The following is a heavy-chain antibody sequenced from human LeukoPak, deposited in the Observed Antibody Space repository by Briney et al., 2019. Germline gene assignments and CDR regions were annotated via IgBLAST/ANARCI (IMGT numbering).Heavy chain of an antibody. CDR1: GYTFTSYW. D-gene: IGHD5-24*01. CDR3: ARQGDGYNFFDY. J-gene: IGHJ4*02. Sequence: GASVKVSCKASGYTFTSYWIGWVRQMPGKGLEWMGIIYPGDSDTRYSPSFQGQVTISADKSISTAYLQWSSLKASDTAMYYCARQGDGYNFFDYWGQGTLVTVSS. V-gene: IGHV5-51*01. CDR2: IYPGDSDT.